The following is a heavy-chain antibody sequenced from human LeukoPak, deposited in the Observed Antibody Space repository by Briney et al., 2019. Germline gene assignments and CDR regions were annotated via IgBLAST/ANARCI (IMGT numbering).Heavy chain of an antibody. CDR2: IRSKTEGGTT. J-gene: IGHJ1*01. Sequence: GGSLRLSCAASGFTFRDAWMKWVRQAPGRGLEWVGRIRSKTEGGTTDYAVSVQGRFTISRDDSKNTLYLQMSSLKTEDTAVYYCAKHIYGVVSIQQWGQGTLVTVSS. D-gene: IGHD3-3*01. CDR1: GFTFRDAW. V-gene: IGHV3-15*01. CDR3: AKHIYGVVSIQQ.